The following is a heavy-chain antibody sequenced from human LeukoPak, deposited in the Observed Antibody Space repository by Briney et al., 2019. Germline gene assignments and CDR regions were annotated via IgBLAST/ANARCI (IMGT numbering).Heavy chain of an antibody. V-gene: IGHV4-61*02. CDR2: IYTSGST. CDR1: GGSISSGSYY. D-gene: IGHD6-19*01. CDR3: ARAAIVAASYYYYYYMDV. J-gene: IGHJ6*03. Sequence: SETLSLTCTVSGGSISSGSYYWSWIRQPAGTGLEWLGRIYTSGSTNYNPSLKSRVTISVDTSKNQFSLKLSSVTAADTAVYYCARAAIVAASYYYYYYMDVWGKGTTVTISS.